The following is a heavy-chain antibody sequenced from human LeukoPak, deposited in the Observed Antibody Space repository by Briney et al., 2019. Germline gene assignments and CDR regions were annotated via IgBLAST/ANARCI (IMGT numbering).Heavy chain of an antibody. V-gene: IGHV4-59*08. D-gene: IGHD3-22*01. CDR2: IYYSGST. CDR3: ARHVRYYDSSGHYPFDY. Sequence: PSETLSLTCTVSGGSISSYYWSWIRQPPGKGLEWIGYIYYSGSTNYNPSLKSRVTISVDTSKNQFSLKLSSVTAADTAVYYCARHVRYYDSSGHYPFDYWGQGTLVTVSS. J-gene: IGHJ4*02. CDR1: GGSISSYY.